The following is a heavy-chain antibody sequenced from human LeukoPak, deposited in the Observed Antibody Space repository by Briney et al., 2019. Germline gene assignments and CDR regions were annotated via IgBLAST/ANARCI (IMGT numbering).Heavy chain of an antibody. J-gene: IGHJ4*02. CDR3: AKDPRYYDFWSGYYTAPGSSGWTAVDY. D-gene: IGHD3-3*01. CDR1: GFTFSDYY. CDR2: ISGSGGST. Sequence: PGGSLRLSCAASGFTFSDYYMSWVRQAPGKGLEWVSAISGSGGSTYYADSVKGRFTISRDNSKNTLYLQMNSLRAEDTAVYYCAKDPRYYDFWSGYYTAPGSSGWTAVDYWGQGTLVTVSS. V-gene: IGHV3-23*01.